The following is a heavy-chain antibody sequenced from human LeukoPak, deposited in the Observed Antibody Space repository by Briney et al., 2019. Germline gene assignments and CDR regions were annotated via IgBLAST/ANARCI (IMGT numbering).Heavy chain of an antibody. V-gene: IGHV3-9*03. CDR1: GFTFDDYA. CDR3: AKDSLVGALDY. CDR2: ISWNSGSV. D-gene: IGHD1-26*01. J-gene: IGHJ4*02. Sequence: GRSLRLSCAASGFTFDDYAMHWVRQAPGKGLEWLSGISWNSGSVDYADSVKGRFTISRDNAKNSLYLQMNSLRAEDMALYCCAKDSLVGALDYWGQGTLVTVSS.